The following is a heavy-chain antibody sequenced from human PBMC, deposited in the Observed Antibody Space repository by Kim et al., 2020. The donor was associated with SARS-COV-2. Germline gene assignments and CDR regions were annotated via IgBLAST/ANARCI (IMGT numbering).Heavy chain of an antibody. J-gene: IGHJ4*02. Sequence: SETLSLTCAVSGGSISSSNWWSWVRQPPGKGLEWIGEIYHSGSTNYNPSLKSRVTISVDKSKNQFSLKLSSVTAADTAVYYCARAAGKGVLLWFGELPYYFYYWGQGTLVTVSS. CDR2: IYHSGST. CDR1: GGSISSSNW. D-gene: IGHD3-10*01. CDR3: ARAAGKGVLLWFGELPYYFYY. V-gene: IGHV4-4*02.